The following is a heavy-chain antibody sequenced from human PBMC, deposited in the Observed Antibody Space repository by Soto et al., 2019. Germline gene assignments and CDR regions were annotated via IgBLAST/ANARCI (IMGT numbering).Heavy chain of an antibody. CDR3: AKDQRAARPAANPPDY. D-gene: IGHD6-6*01. CDR2: ISYDGSNK. J-gene: IGHJ4*02. CDR1: GFTFSSYG. V-gene: IGHV3-30*18. Sequence: GGSLRLSCAASGFTFSSYGMHWVRQAPGKGLEWVAVISYDGSNKYYADSVKGRFTISRDNSKNTLYLQMNSLRAEDTAVYYCAKDQRAARPAANPPDYWGQGTLVTVSS.